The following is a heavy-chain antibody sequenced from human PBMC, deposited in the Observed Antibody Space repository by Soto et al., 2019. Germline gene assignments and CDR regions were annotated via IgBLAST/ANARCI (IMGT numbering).Heavy chain of an antibody. CDR3: ARVGRIAAAGGHVDY. J-gene: IGHJ4*02. V-gene: IGHV4-61*01. Sequence: SETLSLTCTVSGGSVSSGSYYWSWVRQPPGKGLEWIGYIYYSGSNNYNPSLKSRVTITVDTSKNQFSLKLSSVTAADTAVYYCARVGRIAAAGGHVDYWGQGTLVTVSS. CDR2: IYYSGSN. D-gene: IGHD6-13*01. CDR1: GGSVSSGSYY.